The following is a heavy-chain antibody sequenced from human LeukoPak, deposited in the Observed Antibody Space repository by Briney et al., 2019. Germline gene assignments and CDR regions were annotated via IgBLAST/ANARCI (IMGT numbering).Heavy chain of an antibody. D-gene: IGHD4/OR15-4a*01. Sequence: GGSLRLSCAASGFTFSSYAMSWVRQAPGKGLEWVSAISGSGGSTYYADSVKGRFTISRDNSKNTLYLQMNSPRAKDTAVYYCAKDSRPGAPRYYMDVWGKGTTVTVSS. J-gene: IGHJ6*03. CDR3: AKDSRPGAPRYYMDV. CDR1: GFTFSSYA. CDR2: ISGSGGST. V-gene: IGHV3-23*01.